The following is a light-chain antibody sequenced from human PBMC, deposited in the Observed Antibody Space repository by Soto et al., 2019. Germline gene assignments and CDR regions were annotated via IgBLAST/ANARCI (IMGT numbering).Light chain of an antibody. V-gene: IGKV1-5*01. CDR1: QSISSW. J-gene: IGKJ2*01. Sequence: DIQMTQSPSTLSASGGDRVTITCRASQSISSWLAWYQQKPGKAPKLLIYDASSLESGVPSRFIGSGSGTEFTLTISSLQPDDFATYYCQQYNSYLYTFGQGTKLEIK. CDR3: QQYNSYLYT. CDR2: DAS.